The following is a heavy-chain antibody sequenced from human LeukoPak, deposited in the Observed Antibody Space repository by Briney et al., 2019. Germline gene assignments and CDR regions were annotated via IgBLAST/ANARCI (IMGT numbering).Heavy chain of an antibody. CDR3: ARDYYDSSVLDY. CDR1: GYTFTRYG. V-gene: IGHV1-18*01. D-gene: IGHD3-22*01. CDR2: ISAYNGNT. Sequence: GASVKVSCKASGYTFTRYGISWVGQAPGQGLEGMGWISAYNGNTNYAQKLQGRVTLTTDTSTSTAYMEVRSLRSDDTAVYYCARDYYDSSVLDYWGQGTLVTVSS. J-gene: IGHJ4*02.